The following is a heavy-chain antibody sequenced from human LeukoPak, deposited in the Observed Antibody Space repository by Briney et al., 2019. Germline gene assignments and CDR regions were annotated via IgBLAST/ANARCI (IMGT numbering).Heavy chain of an antibody. CDR3: AKGTKGSYADNWFDP. D-gene: IGHD1-26*01. CDR1: GFTLSSYA. J-gene: IGHJ5*02. CDR2: ISGSGGST. V-gene: IGHV3-23*01. Sequence: GGSLRLSCAASGFTLSSYAMSWVRQAPGKGLEWVSAISGSGGSTYYADSVKGRFTISRDNSKNTLYLQMNSLRAEDTAVYYCAKGTKGSYADNWFDPWGQGTLVTVSS.